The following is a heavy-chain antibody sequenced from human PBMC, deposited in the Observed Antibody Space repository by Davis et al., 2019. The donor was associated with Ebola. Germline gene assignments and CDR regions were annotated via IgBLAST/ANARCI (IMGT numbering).Heavy chain of an antibody. CDR3: AKDNPLRWFGP. CDR2: IHSSGTT. J-gene: IGHJ5*02. V-gene: IGHV4-59*01. Sequence: MPGGSLRLSCTVSGGFITSYQWNWVRQSPGKGLEWLGSIHSSGTTNYNPSLKSRVTISMDTSQNQFSLRLNSVTPADTAVYYCAKDNPLRWFGPWGQGTLVTVSS. CDR1: GGFITSYQ. D-gene: IGHD1-14*01.